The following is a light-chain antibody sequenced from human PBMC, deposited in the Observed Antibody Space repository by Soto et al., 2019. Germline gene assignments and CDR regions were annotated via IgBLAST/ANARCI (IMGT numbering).Light chain of an antibody. Sequence: DIQMTQSPSTLSASVGETVTITCRASQSIGSWLAWYQQTPGKVPKLLMFKTSTLETGAPSRFSGSGSGTEFTLTISSLQPDDSATYYCQQHHAYPLTFGGGTRVEI. CDR1: QSIGSW. J-gene: IGKJ4*01. CDR2: KTS. V-gene: IGKV1-5*03. CDR3: QQHHAYPLT.